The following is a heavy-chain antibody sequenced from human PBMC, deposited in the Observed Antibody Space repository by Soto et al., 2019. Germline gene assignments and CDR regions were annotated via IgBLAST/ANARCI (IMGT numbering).Heavy chain of an antibody. CDR1: GGSFSGHS. D-gene: IGHD3-22*01. CDR3: STRAYDTNGYYRFDP. Sequence: SETLSLTCAVYGGSFSGHSWTWIRQSPGKGLEWIGGINHSGRVNYSPSLKSRVTISLDTSKNQFSLTLSAVTAADTAMYYCSTRAYDTNGYYRFDPWGQGTLVTVSS. J-gene: IGHJ5*01. V-gene: IGHV4-34*01. CDR2: INHSGRV.